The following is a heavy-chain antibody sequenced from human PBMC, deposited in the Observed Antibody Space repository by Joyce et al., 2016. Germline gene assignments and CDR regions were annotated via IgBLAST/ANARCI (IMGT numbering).Heavy chain of an antibody. D-gene: IGHD4/OR15-4a*01. CDR1: GFTFSSYA. Sequence: EVQLLESGGGLVQPGGSLRLACAASGFTFSSYAMSWVRQVPGKGLEWVSVISGTGGITYYEDSVKGRFTISRDNSKNTLYLQMNSLRAEDTAVYFCAKEMTMAPTFDSWGQGTLVTVSS. V-gene: IGHV3-23*01. CDR2: ISGTGGIT. CDR3: AKEMTMAPTFDS. J-gene: IGHJ4*02.